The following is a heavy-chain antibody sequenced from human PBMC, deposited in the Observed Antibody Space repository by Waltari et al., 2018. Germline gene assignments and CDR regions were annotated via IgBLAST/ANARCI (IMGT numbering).Heavy chain of an antibody. J-gene: IGHJ4*02. Sequence: QVQLVQSGAEVKKPGSSVKVSCKASGGTFSSYTISWVRQAPGQELEWMGRIIPSLGIANYAQKFQGRVTITADKSTSTAYMELSSLRSEDTAVYYCAEFPLPTLTHYFDYWGQGTLVTVSS. D-gene: IGHD4-17*01. CDR3: AEFPLPTLTHYFDY. CDR1: GGTFSSYT. CDR2: IIPSLGIA. V-gene: IGHV1-69*02.